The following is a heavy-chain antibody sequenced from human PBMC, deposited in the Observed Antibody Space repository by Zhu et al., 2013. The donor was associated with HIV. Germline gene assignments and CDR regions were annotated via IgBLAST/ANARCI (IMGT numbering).Heavy chain of an antibody. Sequence: QVQLVQSGAEVKVPGASVKVSCKASGYTFTTYYMHWVRQAPGQGLEWMGIINPSTGSTTYAQRFQGRVTMTRDTSTDTVYMELGSLRFEDTAVYYCARGDYYGYYALDVWGQGTAV. CDR1: GYTFTTYY. V-gene: IGHV1-46*01. D-gene: IGHD3-10*01. CDR3: ARGDYYGYYALDV. CDR2: INPSTGST. J-gene: IGHJ6*02.